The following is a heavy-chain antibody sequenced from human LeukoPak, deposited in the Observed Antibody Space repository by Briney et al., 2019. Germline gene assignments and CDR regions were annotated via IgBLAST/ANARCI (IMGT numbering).Heavy chain of an antibody. J-gene: IGHJ4*02. V-gene: IGHV1-69*13. Sequence: SVKVSFKASGGTFSIYAISWVRQAPGQGLEWMGGIIPIFGTANYTQKFQGRVTITADESTSTAYMELSSLRSEDTAVYYCARVYSLGYCSSTSCYALDYWGQGTLVTVSS. D-gene: IGHD2-2*01. CDR3: ARVYSLGYCSSTSCYALDY. CDR1: GGTFSIYA. CDR2: IIPIFGTA.